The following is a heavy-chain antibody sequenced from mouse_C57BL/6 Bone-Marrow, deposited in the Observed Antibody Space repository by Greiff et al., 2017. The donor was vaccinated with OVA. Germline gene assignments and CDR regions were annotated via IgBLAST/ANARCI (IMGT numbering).Heavy chain of an antibody. V-gene: IGHV1-55*01. CDR2: IYPGSGST. CDR1: GYTFTSYW. J-gene: IGHJ1*03. D-gene: IGHD1-1*01. Sequence: QIQLQQPGADLVKPGASVKMSCKASGYTFTSYWITWVKQRPGQGLEWIGDIYPGSGSTNYNEKFKSKATLTVDTSSSTAYMQLSSLTSEDSAVYYGARGYYGSSWYFDVWGTGTTVTVSS. CDR3: ARGYYGSSWYFDV.